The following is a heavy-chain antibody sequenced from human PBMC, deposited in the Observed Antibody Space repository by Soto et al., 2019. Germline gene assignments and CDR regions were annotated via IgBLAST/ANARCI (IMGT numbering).Heavy chain of an antibody. Sequence: EVQLLESGGGLVQPGGSLRLSCAASAFTFSIYAMSWVCQYPGKGLEWVSAISPGGDRTFYADSVKGRFTISRDNSRSIVYLQMSSLRAEDTAIYHCVKDYGNRNDYLGWFDPWGQGTLVTVSS. CDR1: AFTFSIYA. CDR3: VKDYGNRNDYLGWFDP. CDR2: ISPGGDRT. D-gene: IGHD1-1*01. V-gene: IGHV3-23*01. J-gene: IGHJ5*02.